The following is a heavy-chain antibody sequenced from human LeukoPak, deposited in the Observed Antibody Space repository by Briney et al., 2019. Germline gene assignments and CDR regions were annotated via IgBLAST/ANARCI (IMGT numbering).Heavy chain of an antibody. J-gene: IGHJ4*02. CDR3: ARGEDYGDYFDY. V-gene: IGHV3-53*01. Sequence: GTSLRLSCAASGFTFSSNYMNWVRQAPGKGLEWVSVIYSGGSTYYADSVRGRFTISRDNSMNTLYLQMNSLRAEDTAVYYCARGEDYGDYFDYWGQGTLVTVSS. CDR1: GFTFSSNY. D-gene: IGHD4-17*01. CDR2: IYSGGST.